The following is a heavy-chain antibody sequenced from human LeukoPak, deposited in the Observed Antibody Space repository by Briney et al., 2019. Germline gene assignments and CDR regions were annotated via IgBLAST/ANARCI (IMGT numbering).Heavy chain of an antibody. Sequence: GGSLRLSCAASGFTFSNAWMSWVRQAPGKGLEWVGRIKSKTDDGTTDYAAPVKGRFTITRDDSKNTLYLQMNTLKTEDTAVYYCTAMTTVTFSWYFDLWGRGTLVTVSS. CDR3: TAMTTVTFSWYFDL. V-gene: IGHV3-15*01. J-gene: IGHJ2*01. CDR2: IKSKTDDGTT. D-gene: IGHD4-17*01. CDR1: GFTFSNAW.